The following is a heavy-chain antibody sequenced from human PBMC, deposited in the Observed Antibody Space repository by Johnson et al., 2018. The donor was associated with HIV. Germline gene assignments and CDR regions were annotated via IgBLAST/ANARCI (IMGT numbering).Heavy chain of an antibody. CDR2: ISGGGGST. J-gene: IGHJ3*02. V-gene: IGHV3-23*04. D-gene: IGHD3-3*01. CDR1: GFTFSSYA. Sequence: VQLVESGGGLVQPGGSLRLSCAASGFTFSSYAMSWVRQAPGKGLEWVSAISGGGGSTYYADSVKGRFPISRDNSKNTLYLQMNSLRAEDTAVYYCAKDGYYDFWSGYHGADAFDIWGQGTMVTVSS. CDR3: AKDGYYDFWSGYHGADAFDI.